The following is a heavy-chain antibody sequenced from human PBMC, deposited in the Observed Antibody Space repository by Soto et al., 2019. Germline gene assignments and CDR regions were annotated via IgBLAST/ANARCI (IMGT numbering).Heavy chain of an antibody. V-gene: IGHV3-7*04. D-gene: IGHD3-16*01. J-gene: IGHJ3*01. CDR2: IKPDGSEG. CDR1: GFTFSSYW. Sequence: PGGSLRLSCAASGFTFSSYWMSWVRQAPGKGLEWVANIKPDGSEGYYVDSVKGRFTLSRDNTKNSLYLQMNTLRAEDTAVYYFARGDYYESNGPFSDAFDVWGQGTLGTVSS. CDR3: ARGDYYESNGPFSDAFDV.